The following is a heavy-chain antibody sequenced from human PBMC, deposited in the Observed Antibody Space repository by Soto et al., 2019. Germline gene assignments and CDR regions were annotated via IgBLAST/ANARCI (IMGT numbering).Heavy chain of an antibody. CDR2: ISSSGSTI. CDR1: GFTFSDYY. J-gene: IGHJ4*01. CDR3: ARDRDLYRDMFHADL. Sequence: GGSLRLSCAASGFTFSDYYMSRIRQAPGKGLEWVSYISSSGSTIYYADSVKGRFTISRDNAKNSLYLQMNSLRAEDTAVYYCARDRDLYRDMFHADLWSQGTLVTVSS. V-gene: IGHV3-11*01. D-gene: IGHD3-10*02.